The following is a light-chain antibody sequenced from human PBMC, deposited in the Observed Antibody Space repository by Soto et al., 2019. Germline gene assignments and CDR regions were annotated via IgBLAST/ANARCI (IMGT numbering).Light chain of an antibody. CDR1: SSNIGSNS. Sequence: QSVVTQPPSASGTPGQMVTISCSGSSSNIGSNSVNWYRQLPGTSPKLLIYTNDQRPSGVPARISGSKSGTSASLAISGLQSDDEADYYCAAWDDSLRGWVFGGGTKVTVL. CDR2: TND. CDR3: AAWDDSLRGWV. V-gene: IGLV1-44*01. J-gene: IGLJ3*02.